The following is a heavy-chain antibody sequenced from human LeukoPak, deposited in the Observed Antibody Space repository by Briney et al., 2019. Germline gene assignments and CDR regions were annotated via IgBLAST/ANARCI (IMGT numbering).Heavy chain of an antibody. Sequence: PGRCLKPSCAASGFTFSGSAMDWVRQASGKGLEWVGRIRSKANSYATAYAASVKGRFTISRDDSKNTAYMQMDSLKTEDTAVDYWTSHIAMAAKGLYWGQGTLVTVSS. CDR2: IRSKANSYAT. CDR1: GFTFSGSA. CDR3: TSHIAMAAKGLY. D-gene: IGHD6-19*01. V-gene: IGHV3-73*01. J-gene: IGHJ4*02.